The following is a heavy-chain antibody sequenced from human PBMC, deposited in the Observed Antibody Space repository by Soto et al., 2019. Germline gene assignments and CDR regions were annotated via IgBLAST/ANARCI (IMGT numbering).Heavy chain of an antibody. J-gene: IGHJ4*02. CDR1: GGSISGCY. CDR3: ARVGSSRWSPDY. V-gene: IGHV4-59*01. D-gene: IGHD6-19*01. Sequence: PSDSLALTCTVSGGSISGCYCTWIRQPPGKGLEWIGYIFYSGVTNYNPSLKSRVTLSVDTSKNQLSLKLRSVTAADTAVHYCARVGSSRWSPDYWGRGTMVTVSS. CDR2: IFYSGVT.